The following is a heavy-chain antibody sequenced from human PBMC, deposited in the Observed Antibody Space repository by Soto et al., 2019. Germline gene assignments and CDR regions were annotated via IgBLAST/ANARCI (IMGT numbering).Heavy chain of an antibody. D-gene: IGHD6-6*01. CDR1: GFTFSYYS. V-gene: IGHV3-48*02. CDR3: AXDLEYSSTWYYYYGLDV. Sequence: GGSLRLSCAASGFTFSYYSMNWVRQAPGKGLEWLSYISSSGSLNYYADSVKGRFTISRDNAKNTLYLQMNSVRDEDTAMYYCAXDLEYSSTWYYYYGLDVWGHGTTVTVSS. J-gene: IGHJ6*02. CDR2: ISSSGSLN.